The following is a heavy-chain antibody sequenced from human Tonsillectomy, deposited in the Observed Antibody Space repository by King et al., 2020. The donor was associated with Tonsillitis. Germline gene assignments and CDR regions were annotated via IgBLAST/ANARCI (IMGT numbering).Heavy chain of an antibody. V-gene: IGHV4-61*02. J-gene: IGHJ4*02. Sequence: QVQLQESGPRLVKPSQTLSLTCTVSGGSVTSGSYYYTWIRQPAGKGLEWIGRIYTSGTTNYNPSLKSRVTISVYTSKNQFSLNLTSVTAADTAVYFCAREPLTRYCRSASCLDYWGQGTLVTVSS. CDR3: AREPLTRYCRSASCLDY. D-gene: IGHD2-2*01. CDR1: GGSVTSGSYY. CDR2: IYTSGTT.